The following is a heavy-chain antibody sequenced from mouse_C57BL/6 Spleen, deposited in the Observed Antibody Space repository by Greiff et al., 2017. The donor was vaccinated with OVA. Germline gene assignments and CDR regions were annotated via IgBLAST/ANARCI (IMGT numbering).Heavy chain of an antibody. CDR2: IDPENGDT. Sequence: EVKLMESGAELVRPGASVKLSCTASGFNIKDDYMHWVKQRPEQGLEWIGWIDPENGDTEYASKFQGKATITADTSSNTAYLQLSSLTSEDTAVYYCTHITRFAYWGQGTLVTVSA. CDR1: GFNIKDDY. V-gene: IGHV14-4*01. D-gene: IGHD1-1*01. CDR3: THITRFAY. J-gene: IGHJ3*01.